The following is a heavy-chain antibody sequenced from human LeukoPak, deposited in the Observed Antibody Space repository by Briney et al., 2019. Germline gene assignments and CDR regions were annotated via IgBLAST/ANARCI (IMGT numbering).Heavy chain of an antibody. CDR2: ISWNSGRV. J-gene: IGHJ4*02. CDR3: AKDIFTGIAAAGAIDY. CDR1: GSTFDDYA. Sequence: GGSLRLSCAASGSTFDDYAMHWVRQAPGRGMEWVSGISWNSGRVGYADSVKGRFTIARDNAKNSLYLQMNSLRAEDTALYYCAKDIFTGIAAAGAIDYWGQGTLVTVSS. D-gene: IGHD6-13*01. V-gene: IGHV3-9*01.